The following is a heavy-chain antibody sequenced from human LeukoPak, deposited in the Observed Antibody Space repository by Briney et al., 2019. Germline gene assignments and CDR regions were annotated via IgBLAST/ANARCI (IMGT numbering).Heavy chain of an antibody. V-gene: IGHV3-30*04. Sequence: PGRSLRLSCAASGFTFRSNAMHWVRQALGKGLEWVAVILYDGSNEYYADFVKGRFTISRDNSNNTLYLQMNSLRPEDTAVYYCARNRPGTTGTTLVADYLDYWGQGTLVTVSS. J-gene: IGHJ4*02. D-gene: IGHD1-1*01. CDR3: ARNRPGTTGTTLVADYLDY. CDR1: GFTFRSNA. CDR2: ILYDGSNE.